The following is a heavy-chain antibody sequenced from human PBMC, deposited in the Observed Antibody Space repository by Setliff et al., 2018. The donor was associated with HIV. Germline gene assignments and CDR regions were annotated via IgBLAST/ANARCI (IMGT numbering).Heavy chain of an antibody. CDR2: IKQDGSEK. J-gene: IGHJ6*03. V-gene: IGHV3-7*03. CDR1: GFTFSSYW. D-gene: IGHD3-3*02. Sequence: GGSLRLSCAASGFTFSSYWMSWVRQAPGKGLEWVANIKQDGSEKYYVDSVKGRFTISRDNAKNSLYLQMNSLRAEDTAVYYCVTLGTLYYYYYMDVWGKGTTVTVSS. CDR3: VTLGTLYYYYYMDV.